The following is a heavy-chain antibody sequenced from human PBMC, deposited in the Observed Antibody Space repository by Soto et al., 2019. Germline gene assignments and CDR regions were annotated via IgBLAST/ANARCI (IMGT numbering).Heavy chain of an antibody. CDR3: ARDVDNYFDS. CDR2: INPNSGGT. CDR1: GYTFTDYY. J-gene: IGHJ4*02. Sequence: ASVKVSCKASGYTFTDYYMHWVRQAPGQGLEWMGWINPNSGGTKYAQKFQGWVTMTRDTSISTTYMELRRLRSDDTAVYYCARDVDNYFDSWGQGTLVTASS. D-gene: IGHD3-9*01. V-gene: IGHV1-2*04.